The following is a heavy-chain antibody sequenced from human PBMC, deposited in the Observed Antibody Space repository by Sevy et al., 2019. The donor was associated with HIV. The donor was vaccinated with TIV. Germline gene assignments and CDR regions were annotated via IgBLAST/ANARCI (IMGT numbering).Heavy chain of an antibody. D-gene: IGHD3-10*01. CDR2: ISYDGRNE. CDR3: ARDGGGDYFDY. J-gene: IGHJ4*02. V-gene: IGHV3-30*04. CDR1: GFSFRRYA. Sequence: GESLKISCEASGFSFRRYAMHWVRQAPGKGLEWLTVISYDGRNEYYVDSVKGRFTISRDNSKNTLYLQMNSLRHEDTAIYYCARDGGGDYFDYWGQGTLVTVSS.